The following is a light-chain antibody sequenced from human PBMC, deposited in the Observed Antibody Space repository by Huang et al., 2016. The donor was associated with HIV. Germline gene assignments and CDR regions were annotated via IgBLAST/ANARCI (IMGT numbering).Light chain of an antibody. V-gene: IGKV4-1*01. CDR3: QQYYSSPFT. J-gene: IGKJ3*01. CDR2: WAS. Sequence: DIVMTQSPDSLAVSLGERATINCKSSQTILHDSDSRNYLAWYQQKPGKPPKLLMHWASIRKSGVPDRFIGSGSGTDFTLTISSLQAEDVAVYYCQQYYSSPFTFGPGTNVDI. CDR1: QTILHDSDSRNY.